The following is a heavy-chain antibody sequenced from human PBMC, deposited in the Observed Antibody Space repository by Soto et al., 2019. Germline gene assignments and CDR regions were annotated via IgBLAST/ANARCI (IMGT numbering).Heavy chain of an antibody. D-gene: IGHD6-19*01. CDR3: ARVGYSSGWFRS. V-gene: IGHV3-66*01. Sequence: EVQLVESGGGLVQPGGSLRLSCAASGFTVSSNYMSWVRQAPGKGLEWVSVIYTGGSTYYADSVKGRFTISRDNSKNTLYFQMNSLRAEDTAVYYCARVGYSSGWFRSWGQGTLVTVSS. J-gene: IGHJ5*02. CDR2: IYTGGST. CDR1: GFTVSSNY.